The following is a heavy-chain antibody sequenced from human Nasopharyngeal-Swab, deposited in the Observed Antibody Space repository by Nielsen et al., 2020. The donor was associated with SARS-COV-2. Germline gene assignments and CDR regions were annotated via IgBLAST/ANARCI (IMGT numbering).Heavy chain of an antibody. J-gene: IGHJ6*02. V-gene: IGHV4-34*01. D-gene: IGHD5-24*01. CDR1: GGSFNGFY. CDR3: ARAGRVGDAYTGLDV. Sequence: SETLSLTCSVSGGSFNGFYWNWIRQPPGKGLDWIGEINHKERTNYNPSLKSRVTMSVDTSTNQVSLKLNSLTATDTAVYYCARAGRVGDAYTGLDVWGQGTTVTVSS. CDR2: INHKERT.